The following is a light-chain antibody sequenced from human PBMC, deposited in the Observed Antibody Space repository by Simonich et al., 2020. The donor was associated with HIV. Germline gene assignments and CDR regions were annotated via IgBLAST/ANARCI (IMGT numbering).Light chain of an antibody. CDR1: SSDVGSYNL. Sequence: QSALTQPASVSGSPGQSLTISCTGNSSDVGSYNLVSWYQTHPGKITKTMIYDGNKRPSGVSIRFSGSKSGNTASLTISGLQAEDEADYYCSSYTSSSTWVFGGGTKLTVL. CDR2: DGN. J-gene: IGLJ3*02. V-gene: IGLV2-14*02. CDR3: SSYTSSSTWV.